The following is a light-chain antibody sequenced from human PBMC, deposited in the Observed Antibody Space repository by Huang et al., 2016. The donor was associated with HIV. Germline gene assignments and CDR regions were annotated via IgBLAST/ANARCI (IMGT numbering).Light chain of an antibody. CDR3: QHYDNLRT. Sequence: DIQMTQSPSSLSASVGDRVTITCQASQNISNYLNWYQQKPGKAPKLLIYDASNLETGVSSRFGGSGSGTDFTFTISSLQPEDIATYYCQHYDNLRTFGQGTKVEIK. CDR1: QNISNY. V-gene: IGKV1-33*01. CDR2: DAS. J-gene: IGKJ1*01.